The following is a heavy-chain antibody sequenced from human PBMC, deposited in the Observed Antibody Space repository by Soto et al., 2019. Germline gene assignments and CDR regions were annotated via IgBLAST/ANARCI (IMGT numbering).Heavy chain of an antibody. Sequence: GGSLRLSCVASGITFGNRAMSWVRQAPGEGLEWVSAITDTGGDAKYADSVRGRFAISRDNSKNTLYLQMSSLRAEDSAVYYCARGSTDSYPGSRIFDFWGRGTLVTVSS. D-gene: IGHD3-10*01. V-gene: IGHV3-23*01. CDR1: GITFGNRA. J-gene: IGHJ4*02. CDR3: ARGSTDSYPGSRIFDF. CDR2: ITDTGGDA.